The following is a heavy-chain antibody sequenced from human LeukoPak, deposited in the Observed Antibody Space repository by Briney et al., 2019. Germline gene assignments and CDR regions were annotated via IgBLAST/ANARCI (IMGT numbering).Heavy chain of an antibody. CDR1: GGTFSSYA. V-gene: IGHV1-69*13. CDR2: IIPIFGTA. D-gene: IGHD3-10*02. CDR3: ARDRGVLLCP. Sequence: PAASVKVSCKASGGTFSSYAISWARQAPGQGLEWMGGIIPIFGTANYAQKFQGRVTITADESTSTAYMELSSLRSEDTAVYYCARDRGVLLCPWGQGTLVTVSS. J-gene: IGHJ5*02.